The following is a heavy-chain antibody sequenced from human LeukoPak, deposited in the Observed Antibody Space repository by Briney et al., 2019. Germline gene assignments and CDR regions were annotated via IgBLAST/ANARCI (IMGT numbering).Heavy chain of an antibody. CDR1: GFTFTNYG. D-gene: IGHD3-3*01. V-gene: IGHV3-23*01. J-gene: IGHJ4*02. CDR3: ARESYYDFWSGYEFDY. Sequence: XGSLRLSCAASGFTFTNYGMSWVRQAPGKGLEWVSAISGSGGSTYYADSVKGRFTISRDNSKNTLYLQMNSLRAEDTAVYYCARESYYDFWSGYEFDYWGQGTLVTVSS. CDR2: ISGSGGST.